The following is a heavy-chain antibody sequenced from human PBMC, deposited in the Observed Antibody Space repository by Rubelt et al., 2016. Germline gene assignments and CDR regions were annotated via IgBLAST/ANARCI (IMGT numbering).Heavy chain of an antibody. CDR1: GGSVSSTGYY. D-gene: IGHD4-11*01. CDR3: ARDGPTESPC. V-gene: IGHV4-61*03. J-gene: IGHJ4*02. CDR2: IYNSGST. Sequence: QVQLQQWGAGLLRPSETLSLTCAVYGGSVSSTGYYWSWIRQPPGKGLAWIGYIYNSGSTDYNPSLKSRVTISVDTSKNLFSLKVSSVTAADTAVYYCARDGPTESPCWGQGTLVTVSS.